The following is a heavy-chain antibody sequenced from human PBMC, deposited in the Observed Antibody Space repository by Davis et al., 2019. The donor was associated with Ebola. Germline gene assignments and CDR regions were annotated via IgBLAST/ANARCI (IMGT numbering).Heavy chain of an antibody. CDR2: IYSGVTT. CDR3: ARDLIQNSGGNHGAFDI. J-gene: IGHJ3*02. CDR1: GFTVSSNY. D-gene: IGHD4-23*01. Sequence: GESLKISCAASGFTVSSNYMSWVRLAPGKGLEWVSVIYSGVTTNYADSVKGRFTISRDHSKNTLYLQMNSLRAEDTAVYFCARDLIQNSGGNHGAFDIWGQGTMVTVSA. V-gene: IGHV3-53*01.